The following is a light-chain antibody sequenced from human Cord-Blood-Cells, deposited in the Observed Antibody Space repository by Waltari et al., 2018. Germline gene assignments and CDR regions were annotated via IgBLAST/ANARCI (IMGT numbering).Light chain of an antibody. Sequence: DILMTQSPDSLAVSLGERATINCKSSQSVLYSSNNKNYLAWYQQKPGQPPKLLIYWASIRESGVPDRFSGSGSGTDFTLTISSLQAEDVAVYYCQQYYSTPQTFGQGTKVEIK. CDR2: WAS. J-gene: IGKJ1*01. V-gene: IGKV4-1*01. CDR3: QQYYSTPQT. CDR1: QSVLYSSNNKNY.